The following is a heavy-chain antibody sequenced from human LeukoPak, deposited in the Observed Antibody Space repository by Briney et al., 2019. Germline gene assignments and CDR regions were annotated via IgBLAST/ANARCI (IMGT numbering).Heavy chain of an antibody. J-gene: IGHJ4*02. CDR3: ARDPTSGYYGSGSLDY. CDR2: IWDDGSNK. Sequence: GGSLRLSCAASGFTFSSYGMHWVRQAPGKGLEWVAVIWDDGSNKYYADSVKGRFTISRDNSKNTLHLQMNSLRAEDTAVYYCARDPTSGYYGSGSLDYWGQGTLVTVSS. D-gene: IGHD3-10*01. CDR1: GFTFSSYG. V-gene: IGHV3-33*01.